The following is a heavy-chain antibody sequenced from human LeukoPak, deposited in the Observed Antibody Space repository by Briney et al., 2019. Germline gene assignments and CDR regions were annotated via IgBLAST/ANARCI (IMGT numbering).Heavy chain of an antibody. CDR1: GYTFTGYY. CDR3: ARDEPAASYYYYMDV. V-gene: IGHV1-2*02. Sequence: ASVKVSCKASGYTFTGYYMHWVRQAPGQGLEWMGWINPNSGGTNYAQKFQGRVTMTRDTSISTAYMELSRLRSDDTAVYYCARDEPAASYYYYMDVWGKGTTVTVSS. CDR2: INPNSGGT. D-gene: IGHD2-2*01. J-gene: IGHJ6*03.